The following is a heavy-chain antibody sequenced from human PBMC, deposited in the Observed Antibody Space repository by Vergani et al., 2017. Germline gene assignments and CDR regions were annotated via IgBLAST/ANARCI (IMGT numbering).Heavy chain of an antibody. CDR1: GYTFTSYA. J-gene: IGHJ4*02. CDR2: INAGNGNT. Sequence: QVQLVQSGAEVKKPGASVKVSCKASGYTFTSYAMHWVRQAPGQRLEWMGWINAGNGNTKYSQKFQGRVTITRDTSASTAYMELSSLRSEDTAVYYCARGYCSSKSCYYSLFDYWGQGTLVTVSS. V-gene: IGHV1-3*01. CDR3: ARGYCSSKSCYYSLFDY. D-gene: IGHD2-2*01.